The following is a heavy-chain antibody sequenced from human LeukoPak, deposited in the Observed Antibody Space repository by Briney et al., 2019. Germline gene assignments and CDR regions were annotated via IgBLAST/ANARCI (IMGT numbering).Heavy chain of an antibody. J-gene: IGHJ5*02. Sequence: PGGSLRLSCAASGFTFSSYAMSWVRQAPGKGLEWVSAISGSGGSTYYADSVKDRFTISRDNSKNTLYLQMNSLRAEDTAVYYCAKDRTWANYFSFDPWGQGTLVTVSS. CDR2: ISGSGGST. CDR1: GFTFSSYA. D-gene: IGHD2/OR15-2a*01. V-gene: IGHV3-23*01. CDR3: AKDRTWANYFSFDP.